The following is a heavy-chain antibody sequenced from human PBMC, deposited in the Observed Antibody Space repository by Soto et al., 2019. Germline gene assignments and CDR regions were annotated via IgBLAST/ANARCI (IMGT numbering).Heavy chain of an antibody. D-gene: IGHD2-15*01. CDR1: GGSVSSGSYY. CDR3: ARHTPAISISDH. Sequence: PSETLSLTCTVSGGSVSSGSYYWSWIRQPPGKGLEWIGSIYYSGSTYYNPSLKSRVTISVDTSKNQFSLKLSSVTAADTAVYYCARHTPAISISDHWGQGTLVNVSS. V-gene: IGHV4-39*01. J-gene: IGHJ4*02. CDR2: IYYSGST.